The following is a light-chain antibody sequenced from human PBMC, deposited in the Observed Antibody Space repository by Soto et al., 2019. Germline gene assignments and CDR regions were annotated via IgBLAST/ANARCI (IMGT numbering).Light chain of an antibody. V-gene: IGKV1-9*01. CDR3: QHRRTSPLT. Sequence: DIQLTQSPSFLSASVGDRVTVSCRASQDISTYLAWFQQKAGKVPPLLVYAASTLQDGVPSRFSGSGSGTYFTFTISSLQAEDFATYYCQHRRTSPLTFGQGTKLEIK. CDR2: AAS. J-gene: IGKJ2*01. CDR1: QDISTY.